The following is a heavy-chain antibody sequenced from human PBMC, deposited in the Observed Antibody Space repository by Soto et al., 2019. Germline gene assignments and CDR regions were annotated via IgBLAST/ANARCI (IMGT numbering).Heavy chain of an antibody. J-gene: IGHJ2*01. D-gene: IGHD6-19*01. CDR1: RGAISSYY. Sequence: QVQLQESGPGLVKPSETLSLTCTVSRGAISSYYWSWIRQSPGKGLEWIGYIYYSGITNYNPSLQSRISISVDSSKNQCSLRVRSVTAADTAVYYCARSVQSSGWDSWYFDLWGRGTQVTVSA. CDR3: ARSVQSSGWDSWYFDL. CDR2: IYYSGIT. V-gene: IGHV4-59*13.